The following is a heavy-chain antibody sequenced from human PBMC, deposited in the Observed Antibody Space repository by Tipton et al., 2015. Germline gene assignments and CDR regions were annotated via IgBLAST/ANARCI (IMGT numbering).Heavy chain of an antibody. D-gene: IGHD3-10*01. Sequence: TLSLTCAVSAYSISSDYYWGWIRQPPGKGLEWIGSISHSGNTYYNPSLKSRVTMSRDTSKNQFSLKLSSVTAADTAMYYCARGHYVSRMDVWGQGTTVTVSS. CDR3: ARGHYVSRMDV. V-gene: IGHV4-38-2*01. J-gene: IGHJ6*02. CDR2: ISHSGNT. CDR1: AYSISSDYY.